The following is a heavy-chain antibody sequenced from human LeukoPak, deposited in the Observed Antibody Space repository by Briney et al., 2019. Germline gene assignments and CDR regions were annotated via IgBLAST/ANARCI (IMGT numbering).Heavy chain of an antibody. V-gene: IGHV4-59*01. CDR1: GGSISSYY. CDR3: ARGRLVAPVDY. J-gene: IGHJ4*02. CDR2: IYYSGST. Sequence: SETLSLTCTVSGGSISSYYWIWIRQPPGKGLERIGYIYYSGSTNYNPSLKSRVTISVDTSKNQFSLKLSSVTAADTAVYYCARGRLVAPVDYWGQGTLVTVSS. D-gene: IGHD5-12*01.